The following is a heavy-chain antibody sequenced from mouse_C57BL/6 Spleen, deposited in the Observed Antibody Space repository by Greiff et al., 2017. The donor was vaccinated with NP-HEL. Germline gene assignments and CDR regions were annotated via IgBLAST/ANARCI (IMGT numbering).Heavy chain of an antibody. CDR1: GYTFTSYW. CDR2: IHPNSGST. Sequence: QVQLKEPGAELVKPGASVKLSCKASGYTFTSYWMHWVKQRPGQGLEWIGMIHPNSGSTNYNEKFKSKATLTVDKSSSTAYMQLSSLTSEDSAVYYCARSGGYDKARLSNFWFAYWGQGTLVTVSA. J-gene: IGHJ3*01. V-gene: IGHV1-64*01. CDR3: ARSGGYDKARLSNFWFAY. D-gene: IGHD2-2*01.